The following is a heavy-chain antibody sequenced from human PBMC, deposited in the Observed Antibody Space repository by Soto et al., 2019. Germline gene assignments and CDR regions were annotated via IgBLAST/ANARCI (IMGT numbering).Heavy chain of an antibody. CDR2: INPNSGGT. CDR1: GYTFTGYY. J-gene: IGHJ4*02. CDR3: ARDLSGGSCYSCPYYFDY. Sequence: ASVKVSCKASGYTFTGYYMHWVRQAPGQGLEWMGWINPNSGGTNYAQKFQGRVTMTRDTSISTAYMELSRLRSDDTAVYYCARDLSGGSCYSCPYYFDYWGQGTLVTVS. V-gene: IGHV1-2*02. D-gene: IGHD2-15*01.